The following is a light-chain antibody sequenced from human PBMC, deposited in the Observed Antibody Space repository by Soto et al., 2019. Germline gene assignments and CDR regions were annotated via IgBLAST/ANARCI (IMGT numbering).Light chain of an antibody. CDR2: GAS. CDR1: QSVSSS. CDR3: HQYNRCPPLT. V-gene: IGKV3-15*01. Sequence: EVVMTQSPATLSVSPGERATLSCRASQSVSSSLAWYQQKPGQAPRLLIYGASTRATGIPVRFSGSGSGTDFTLTISLLQSEDFAVYYCHQYNRCPPLTFGQGTKVEIK. J-gene: IGKJ1*01.